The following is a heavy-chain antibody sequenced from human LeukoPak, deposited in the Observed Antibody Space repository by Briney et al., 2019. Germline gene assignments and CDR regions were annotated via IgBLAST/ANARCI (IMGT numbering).Heavy chain of an antibody. J-gene: IGHJ4*02. V-gene: IGHV3-33*01. CDR3: AREIFGSGNYPDF. CDR1: GFAFNTYA. Sequence: GRSLRLSCAAPGFAFNTYAMHWVRQAPGQGLEWVALIWHDGSHKFYSNSVRGQFTISRDNSKNTASLQMNNLRPEDTAVYYCAREIFGSGNYPDFWGQGTLVTVSS. CDR2: IWHDGSHK. D-gene: IGHD3-10*01.